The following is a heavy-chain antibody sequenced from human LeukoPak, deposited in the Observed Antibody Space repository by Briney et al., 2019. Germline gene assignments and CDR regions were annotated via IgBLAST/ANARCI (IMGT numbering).Heavy chain of an antibody. D-gene: IGHD2-2*01. CDR2: ISGYSGNT. CDR1: GYTFTSYG. CDR3: ARDIATVVHQE. J-gene: IGHJ4*02. V-gene: IGHV1-18*01. Sequence: ASVKVSCKASGYTFTSYGISWVRQAPGQGIEWMGWISGYSGNTNYVQKFPCRRTLATDTSTSTVYMELRSLRSDDTAVYYCARDIATVVHQEWGQGTLVTVSS.